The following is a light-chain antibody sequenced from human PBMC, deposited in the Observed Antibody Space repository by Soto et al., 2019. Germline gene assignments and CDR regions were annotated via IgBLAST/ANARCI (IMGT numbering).Light chain of an antibody. CDR1: PSISSY. CDR2: XAS. CDR3: QQRRSWPPTST. J-gene: IGKJ5*01. Sequence: ENVLTQSPATLTLSPGEGATLFXRASPSISSYLAWYPQKPGXAARLIXXXASXRATEIPPRFSVSGSGTDFTLTISSLEPEDLSFEYCQQRRSWPPTSTFGQGTRLDIK. V-gene: IGKV3-11*01.